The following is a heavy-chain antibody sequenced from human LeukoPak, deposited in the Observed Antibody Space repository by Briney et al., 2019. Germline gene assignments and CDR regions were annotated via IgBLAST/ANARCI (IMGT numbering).Heavy chain of an antibody. CDR2: IYPDDSDT. V-gene: IGHV5-51*01. CDR1: GYRFTTYW. CDR3: ARGSQGQGSAEYFRH. Sequence: GESLKISCKGSGYRFTTYWIGWVRQMPGKGLEWMGIIYPDDSDTRYSLSFRGQVTISVDKSINTAYLQWSSLKASDTAMYYCARGSQGQGSAEYFRHWGPGTLVTVSS. J-gene: IGHJ1*01. D-gene: IGHD3-10*01.